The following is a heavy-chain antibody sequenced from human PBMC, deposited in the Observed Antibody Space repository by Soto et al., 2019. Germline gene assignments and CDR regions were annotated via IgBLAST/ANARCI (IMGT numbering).Heavy chain of an antibody. Sequence: PGGSLTLSCAASGFPFSSYALTWVRQAPGKGLEWVSGISDGGDSTHYADSVKGRFTVSRDNSKNTLYLQINSLRAEDTAVYYCAKHSTTYDSWSGAVKGAFDVWGQGTMVTVSS. V-gene: IGHV3-23*01. CDR1: GFPFSSYA. CDR3: AKHSTTYDSWSGAVKGAFDV. CDR2: ISDGGDST. D-gene: IGHD3-3*01. J-gene: IGHJ3*01.